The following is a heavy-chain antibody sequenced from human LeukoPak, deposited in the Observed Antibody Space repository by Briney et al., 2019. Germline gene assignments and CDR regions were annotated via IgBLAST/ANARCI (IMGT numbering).Heavy chain of an antibody. CDR2: INPNSGGT. V-gene: IGHV1-2*06. J-gene: IGHJ4*02. CDR3: ARDHRTYYYDSSGYRKPSGNDY. Sequence: ASVKVSCKASGYTFPGYYMHWVRQAPGQGLEWMGRINPNSGGTNYAQKFQGRVTMTRDTSISTAYMELSRLRSDDTAVYYCARDHRTYYYDSSGYRKPSGNDYWGQGTLVTVSS. CDR1: GYTFPGYY. D-gene: IGHD3-22*01.